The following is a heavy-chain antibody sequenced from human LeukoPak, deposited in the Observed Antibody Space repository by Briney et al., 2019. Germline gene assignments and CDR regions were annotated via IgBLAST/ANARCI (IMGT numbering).Heavy chain of an antibody. V-gene: IGHV4-59*01. CDR1: GGSISSYY. Sequence: SETLSLTCTVSGGSISSYYWSWIRQPPGKGLERIGYIYYSGSTNYNPSLKSRVTISVDTSKNQFSLKLSSVTAADTAVYYCARGLGGTYYFDYWGQGTLVTVSS. D-gene: IGHD7-27*01. J-gene: IGHJ4*02. CDR3: ARGLGGTYYFDY. CDR2: IYYSGST.